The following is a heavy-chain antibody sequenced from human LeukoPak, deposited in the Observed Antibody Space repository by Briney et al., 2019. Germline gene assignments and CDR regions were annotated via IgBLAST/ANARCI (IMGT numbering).Heavy chain of an antibody. CDR3: ARDLRSSYPGRY. J-gene: IGHJ4*02. D-gene: IGHD6-13*01. CDR1: GGTFSSYA. V-gene: IGHV1-2*02. CDR2: INPNSGGT. Sequence: ASVKVSCKASGGTFSSYAISWVRQAPGQGLEWMGWINPNSGGTNYAQKFQGRVTMTRDTSISTAYMELSRLRSDDTAVYYCARDLRSSYPGRYWGQGTLVTVSS.